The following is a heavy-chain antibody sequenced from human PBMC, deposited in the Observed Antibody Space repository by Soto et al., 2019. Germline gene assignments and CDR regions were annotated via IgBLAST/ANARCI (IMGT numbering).Heavy chain of an antibody. CDR1: GFTFSGHG. V-gene: IGHV3-33*01. Sequence: QVQLVESGGGVIEPGRSRRLSSAASGFTFSGHGMHWVRKAPGKGLEWVGVIWYDGNNKCYADSVKGRFTISRDNSKNTLYLQMNSLRAEDTAVYYCARDADTSGYFHYSDYWGQGTLVTVSS. D-gene: IGHD3-22*01. J-gene: IGHJ4*02. CDR2: IWYDGNNK. CDR3: ARDADTSGYFHYSDY.